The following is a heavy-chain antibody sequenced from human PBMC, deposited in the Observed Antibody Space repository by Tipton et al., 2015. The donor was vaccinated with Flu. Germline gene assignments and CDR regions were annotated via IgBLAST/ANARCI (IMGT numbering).Heavy chain of an antibody. CDR2: IYYTGST. CDR1: GGSISGYY. V-gene: IGHV4-59*08. CDR3: ARHMLRGSPLDPFHI. Sequence: GLVKPSEILSLTCTVSGGSISGYYWTWIRQPPGKGLEWIGYIYYTGSTNYNPSLKSRLTISADTSKNQFSLKLSSVTAADTAVYYCARHMLRGSPLDPFHIWGRGTMVTVSS. J-gene: IGHJ3*02. D-gene: IGHD1-26*01.